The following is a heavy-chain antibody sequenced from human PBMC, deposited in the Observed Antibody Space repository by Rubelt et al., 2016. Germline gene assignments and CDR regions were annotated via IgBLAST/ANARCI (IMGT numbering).Heavy chain of an antibody. CDR1: GYTFTSYA. CDR2: IHTNTGYP. D-gene: IGHD3-10*01. V-gene: IGHV7-4-1*02. CDR3: ARLGRNACDI. J-gene: IGHJ3*02. Sequence: QVQLVQSGSALKKPGASVKVSCKASGYTFTSYAMTWVRQAPGQGLEWMGWIHTNTGYPQYAQEFTGRLVFSLDTSVRTEVLRISSRKAEYTAVDYCARLGRNACDIWGQGTMVTVSS.